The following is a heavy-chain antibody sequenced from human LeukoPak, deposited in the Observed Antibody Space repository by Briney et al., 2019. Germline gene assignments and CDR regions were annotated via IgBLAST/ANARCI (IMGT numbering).Heavy chain of an antibody. J-gene: IGHJ4*02. D-gene: IGHD3-22*01. CDR2: IYYSGST. Sequence: SETLSLTCSVSGDSISSGGFYWSWIRQPPGKGLEWIGSIYYSGSTYYNPSLKSRVTISVDTSKNQFSLKLSSVTAADTAVYYCARDATMTWGQGTLVTVSS. V-gene: IGHV4-39*07. CDR1: GDSISSGGFY. CDR3: ARDATMT.